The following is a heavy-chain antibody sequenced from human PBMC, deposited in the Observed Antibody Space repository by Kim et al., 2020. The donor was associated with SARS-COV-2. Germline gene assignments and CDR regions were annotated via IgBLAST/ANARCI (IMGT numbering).Heavy chain of an antibody. CDR2: IYYSGST. Sequence: SETLSLTCTVSGGSISSYYWSWIRQPPGKGLEWIGYIYYSGSTNYNPSLKSRVTISVDTSKNQFSLKLSSVTAADTAVYYCARDRYDGSGMPDYYGMDFWGQGTTVTVSS. CDR3: ARDRYDGSGMPDYYGMDF. D-gene: IGHD3-10*01. CDR1: GGSISSYY. J-gene: IGHJ6*02. V-gene: IGHV4-59*12.